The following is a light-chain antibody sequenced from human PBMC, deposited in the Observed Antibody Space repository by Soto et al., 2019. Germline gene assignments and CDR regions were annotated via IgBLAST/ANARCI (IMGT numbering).Light chain of an antibody. CDR2: KAS. CDR1: QTGSSW. CDR3: QQYNPYSPYT. J-gene: IGKJ2*01. V-gene: IGKV1-5*03. Sequence: DIQMTQFPSTLSASIGDRVTITCRASQTGSSWLAWYQQKPGKAPKLLIYKASNLETGVPSRFSGSGSGTEFTLTISSLQPDDFATYYCQQYNPYSPYTFGQGTSLEIK.